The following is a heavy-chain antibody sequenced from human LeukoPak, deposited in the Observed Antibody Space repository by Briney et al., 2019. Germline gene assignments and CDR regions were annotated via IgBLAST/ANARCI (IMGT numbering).Heavy chain of an antibody. V-gene: IGHV3-15*01. CDR3: TTIAPPYCSGGSCSDRVEIDY. CDR2: IKSKTDGGTT. J-gene: IGHJ4*02. D-gene: IGHD2-15*01. Sequence: PGGSLRLSCAASGFAFSNAWMSWVRQAPGKGLEWVGRIKSKTDGGTTDYAAPVKGRFTISRDDSKNTLYLQMNSLKTEDTAVYYCTTIAPPYCSGGSCSDRVEIDYWGQGTLVTVPS. CDR1: GFAFSNAW.